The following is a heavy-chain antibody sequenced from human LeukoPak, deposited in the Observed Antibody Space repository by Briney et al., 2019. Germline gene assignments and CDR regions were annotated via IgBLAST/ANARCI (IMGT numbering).Heavy chain of an antibody. V-gene: IGHV4-39*01. D-gene: IGHD2-21*02. CDR3: ARNHTDIVVVTGGWFDP. J-gene: IGHJ5*02. Sequence: SETLSLTCTVSGGSITSSGNYWGWIRQPPGKGLEWIGSIYYSGSTLYNPSLKSRVTIPVDTSKNQFSLKLTSVTAADTAVYYCARNHTDIVVVTGGWFDPWGQGTLVTVSS. CDR1: GGSITSSGNY. CDR2: IYYSGST.